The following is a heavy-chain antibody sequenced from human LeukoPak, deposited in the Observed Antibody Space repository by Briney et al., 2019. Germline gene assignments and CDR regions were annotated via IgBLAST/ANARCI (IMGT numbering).Heavy chain of an antibody. D-gene: IGHD6-19*01. Sequence: ASVKVSCKASGYTFTSYDINWVRQATGRGLEWMGWMNPNSGNTGYAQKFQGRVTMTRNTSISTAYMELSSLRSEDTAVYYCARSYLSVAGTGYWGQGTLVTVSS. V-gene: IGHV1-8*01. CDR1: GYTFTSYD. CDR3: ARSYLSVAGTGY. J-gene: IGHJ4*02. CDR2: MNPNSGNT.